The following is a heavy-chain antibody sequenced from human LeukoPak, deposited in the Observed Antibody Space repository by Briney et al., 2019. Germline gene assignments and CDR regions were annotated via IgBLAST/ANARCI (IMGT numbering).Heavy chain of an antibody. J-gene: IGHJ3*01. CDR3: ARERPAAASAFEL. D-gene: IGHD6-13*01. CDR2: INQDGNQK. Sequence: PGRSLRLSCAASGFTFSSYAMHWVRQAPGKGLERVANINQDGNQKNYVDSVKGRFTISRDNAKNSLCLEMNSLTAEDTAVYYCARERPAAASAFELWGQGTMVTVSS. CDR1: GFTFSSYA. V-gene: IGHV3-7*01.